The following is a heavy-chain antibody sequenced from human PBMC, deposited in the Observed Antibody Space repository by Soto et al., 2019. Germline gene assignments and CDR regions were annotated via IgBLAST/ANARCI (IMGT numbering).Heavy chain of an antibody. CDR2: INAGNGNT. Sequence: QVQLVQSGAEVKKPGASVKVSCKASGYTFTSYAMHWVRQAPGQRLEWMGWINAGNGNTKYSQKFQGRVTITRDTSASTAYMELSSLRSEDTAVYYCSRDMGFGLSDYWGQGTLVTVSS. CDR1: GYTFTSYA. CDR3: SRDMGFGLSDY. D-gene: IGHD3-10*01. V-gene: IGHV1-3*01. J-gene: IGHJ4*02.